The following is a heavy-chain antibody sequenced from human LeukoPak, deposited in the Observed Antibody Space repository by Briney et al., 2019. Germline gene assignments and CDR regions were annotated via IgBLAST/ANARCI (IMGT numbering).Heavy chain of an antibody. CDR1: GYTFTGYC. J-gene: IGHJ1*01. V-gene: IGHV1-2*02. CDR2: INPNSGGT. Sequence: GASVKVSCKASGYTFTGYCMHWVRQAPGQGLEWMGWINPNSGGTNYAQKFQGRVTMTGDTSMSTAYMELSRLRSDDTAVYYCSRVSLDDFWSGYSFQDWGQGTLVTVSS. D-gene: IGHD3-3*01. CDR3: SRVSLDDFWSGYSFQD.